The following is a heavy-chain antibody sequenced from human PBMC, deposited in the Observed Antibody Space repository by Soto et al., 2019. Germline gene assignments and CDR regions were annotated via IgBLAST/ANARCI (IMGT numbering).Heavy chain of an antibody. V-gene: IGHV4-59*08. CDR2: IYYSGST. CDR3: ARGGGAWFGELLDYYYYGMDV. D-gene: IGHD3-10*01. J-gene: IGHJ6*02. Sequence: SETLSLTCTVSGGSISSHYWSWIRQPPGQGLEWIGYIYYSGSTNYNPSLKSRVTISVDKSKNQFSLRLSSVTAADTAVYYCARGGGAWFGELLDYYYYGMDVWGQGTTVTVSS. CDR1: GGSISSHY.